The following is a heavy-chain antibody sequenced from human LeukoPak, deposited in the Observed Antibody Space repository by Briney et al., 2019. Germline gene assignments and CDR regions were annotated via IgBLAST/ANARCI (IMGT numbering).Heavy chain of an antibody. D-gene: IGHD3-16*01. CDR3: ARGSSRGSYYDY. CDR2: IYYSGST. Sequence: SETLSLTCTVSGGSISSYYWSWIRQPPGKGLEWIGYIYYSGSTNYNPSLKSRVTISVDTSKNQFSLKLSSVTAADTAVYYCARGSSRGSYYDYWGQGTLVTVS. J-gene: IGHJ4*02. V-gene: IGHV4-59*01. CDR1: GGSISSYY.